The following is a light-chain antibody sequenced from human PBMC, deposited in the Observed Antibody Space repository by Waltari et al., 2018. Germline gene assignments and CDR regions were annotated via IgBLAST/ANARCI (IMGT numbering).Light chain of an antibody. CDR1: QIITRW. J-gene: IGKJ1*01. Sequence: DIQMTQSPSPLSASVGERVTISCRASQIITRWLAWYQQKPGEAPKSLIYKASTLESGVPSRFSGSGSGTEFTLTISSLQPDDFATYYCQQYKSPPWTFGQGTKVEIK. V-gene: IGKV1-5*03. CDR3: QQYKSPPWT. CDR2: KAS.